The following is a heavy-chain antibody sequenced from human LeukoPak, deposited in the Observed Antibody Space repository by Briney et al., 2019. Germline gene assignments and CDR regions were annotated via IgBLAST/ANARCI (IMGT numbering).Heavy chain of an antibody. V-gene: IGHV4-30-2*01. Sequence: SQTLSLTCAVSGGSISSGGYSWSWIRQPPGKGLEWIGYIYHSGSTYYNPSLKSRVTISVDRSKNQFSLKLSSVTAADTAVYYCARVICSGGSCYSDYWGQGTLVTVSS. D-gene: IGHD2-15*01. CDR2: IYHSGST. CDR1: GGSISSGGYS. J-gene: IGHJ4*02. CDR3: ARVICSGGSCYSDY.